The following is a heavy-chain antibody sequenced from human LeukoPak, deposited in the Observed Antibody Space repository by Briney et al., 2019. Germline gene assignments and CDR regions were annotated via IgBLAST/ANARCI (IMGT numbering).Heavy chain of an antibody. CDR1: GFTFSDYY. CDR2: ISSSSTI. D-gene: IGHD2-15*01. J-gene: IGHJ4*02. V-gene: IGHV3-69-1*01. Sequence: GGSLILSCAASGFTFSDYYMNWVRQAPGKGLEWVSSISSSSTIYYADSVKGRFTISRDNAKNSLYLQMNSLRAEDTAVYYCARDRPRVVVVAATPLLGYFDYWGQGTLVTVSS. CDR3: ARDRPRVVVVAATPLLGYFDY.